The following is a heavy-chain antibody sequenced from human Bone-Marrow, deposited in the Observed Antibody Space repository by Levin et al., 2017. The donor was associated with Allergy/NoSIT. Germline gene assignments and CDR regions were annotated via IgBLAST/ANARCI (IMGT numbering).Heavy chain of an antibody. CDR3: ARARAATPYYDDSGSFDY. Sequence: GGSLRLSCAASGFTFSTYWMSWVRQAPGKGLEWVANIKQDGSEKNYVDSVKGRFTISRDNAKNSLYLQMNSLRVEDTAVYYCARARAATPYYDDSGSFDYWGQGTLVPVSS. V-gene: IGHV3-7*01. D-gene: IGHD3-22*01. J-gene: IGHJ4*02. CDR1: GFTFSTYW. CDR2: IKQDGSEK.